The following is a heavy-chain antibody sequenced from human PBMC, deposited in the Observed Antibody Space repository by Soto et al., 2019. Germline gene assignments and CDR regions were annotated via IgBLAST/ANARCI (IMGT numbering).Heavy chain of an antibody. CDR1: GFTFSSYA. V-gene: IGHV3-23*01. J-gene: IGHJ6*03. D-gene: IGHD3-3*01. CDR3: ANRPDRTTTIFPEGTGMDV. CDR2: ISGSGGFT. Sequence: GGSLRLSCAASGFTFSSYAMSWVRQAPGKGLEWVSTISGSGGFTYYADSVKGRFTISRDNSKNTLYLQMNSLRAEDTAVYYCANRPDRTTTIFPEGTGMDVWGKGTTVTVSS.